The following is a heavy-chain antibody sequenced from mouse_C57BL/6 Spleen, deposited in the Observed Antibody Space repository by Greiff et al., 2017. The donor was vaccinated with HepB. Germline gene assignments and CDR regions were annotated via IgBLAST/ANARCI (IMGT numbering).Heavy chain of an antibody. J-gene: IGHJ2*01. D-gene: IGHD2-1*01. Sequence: QVQLKQPGAELVRPGSSVKLSCKASGYTFTSYWMDWVKQRPGQGLEWIGNIYPSDSETHYNQKFKDKATLTVDKSSSTAYMQLSSLTSEDSAVYYCARTHYGNYFDYWGQGTTLTVSS. CDR2: IYPSDSET. CDR3: ARTHYGNYFDY. CDR1: GYTFTSYW. V-gene: IGHV1-61*01.